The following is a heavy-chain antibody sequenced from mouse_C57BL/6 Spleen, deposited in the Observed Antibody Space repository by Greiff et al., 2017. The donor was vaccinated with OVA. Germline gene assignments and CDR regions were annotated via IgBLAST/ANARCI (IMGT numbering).Heavy chain of an antibody. J-gene: IGHJ4*01. CDR2: IHPNSGST. Sequence: QVQLQQPGAELVKPGASVKLSCKASGYTFTSYWMHWVKQRPGQGLEWIGMIHPNSGSTNYNEKFKSKATLTVDKSSSTAYMQLSSLTSEDSAVYDCARSGYGSSGMDYWGQGTSVTVSS. D-gene: IGHD1-1*01. CDR1: GYTFTSYW. V-gene: IGHV1-64*01. CDR3: ARSGYGSSGMDY.